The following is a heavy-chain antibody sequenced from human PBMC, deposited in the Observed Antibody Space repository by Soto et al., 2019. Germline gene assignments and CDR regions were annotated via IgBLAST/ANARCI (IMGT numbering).Heavy chain of an antibody. Sequence: GGSLRLSCAASGFTFSSYSMNWVRQAPGKGLEWVSSISSSSSYIYYADSVKGRFTISRDNAKNSLYLQMNSLRAEDTAVYYCARDVLGAGSSWYATDYYYYGMDVWGQGTTVTVSS. V-gene: IGHV3-21*01. J-gene: IGHJ6*02. CDR2: ISSSSSYI. CDR1: GFTFSSYS. CDR3: ARDVLGAGSSWYATDYYYYGMDV. D-gene: IGHD6-13*01.